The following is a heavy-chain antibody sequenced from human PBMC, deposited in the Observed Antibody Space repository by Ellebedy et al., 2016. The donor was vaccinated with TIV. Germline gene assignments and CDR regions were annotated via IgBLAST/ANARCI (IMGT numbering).Heavy chain of an antibody. CDR2: ISYQGSVI. J-gene: IGHJ6*02. V-gene: IGHV3-30*18. Sequence: GGSLRLXXAASGFTFNIYGMYWVRQAPGKGLEWVAYISYQGSVIKYADSVKGRFTISRDNSKDTLYLQTNSLRPEDTAVYYCAKRHENFYAMNVWGQGTTVTVSS. CDR1: GFTFNIYG. CDR3: AKRHENFYAMNV. D-gene: IGHD2/OR15-2a*01.